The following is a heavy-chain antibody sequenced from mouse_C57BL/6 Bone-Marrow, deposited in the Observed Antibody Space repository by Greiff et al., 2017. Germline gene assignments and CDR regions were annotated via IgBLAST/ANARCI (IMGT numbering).Heavy chain of an antibody. D-gene: IGHD1-1*01. CDR2: LYPGGGYT. CDR1: GYTFTNYW. Sequence: VQLQQSGAELVRPGTSVTMSCKASGYTFTNYWIGWVKQRPGHGLEWIGDLYPGGGYTNYNEKFKGKATLTADKSSSTAYMQFSSLTSEDSAICYCAKGLLQYFDIWGTGTTVTVSS. V-gene: IGHV1-63*01. CDR3: AKGLLQYFDI. J-gene: IGHJ1*03.